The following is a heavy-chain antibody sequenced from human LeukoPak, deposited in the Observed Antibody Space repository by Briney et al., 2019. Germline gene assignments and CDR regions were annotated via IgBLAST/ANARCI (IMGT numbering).Heavy chain of an antibody. Sequence: GGSLRLSCAASGFTFSSYGMHWVRQAPGKGLEWAALIWSDDRNKYYADSVKGQFTISRDNSKNTLYLQMNSLRAEDTAVYYCARDYGGDAGLDSWGQGTLVTVSS. J-gene: IGHJ4*02. CDR2: IWSDDRNK. V-gene: IGHV3-33*01. CDR1: GFTFSSYG. D-gene: IGHD4-23*01. CDR3: ARDYGGDAGLDS.